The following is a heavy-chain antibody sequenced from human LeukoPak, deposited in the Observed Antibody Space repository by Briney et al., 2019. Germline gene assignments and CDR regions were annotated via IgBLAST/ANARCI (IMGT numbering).Heavy chain of an antibody. V-gene: IGHV3-66*02. Sequence: GGSLRLSCAASGFTVSSNYMSWVRQAPGKGLEWVADIYSGGSTYYADSVKGRFTISRDNSKNTLSLHMNSLTPEDTAVYYCSRSGSSGYPRDHWGQGTLVSVSS. J-gene: IGHJ4*02. CDR2: IYSGGST. CDR3: SRSGSSGYPRDH. CDR1: GFTVSSNY. D-gene: IGHD6-13*01.